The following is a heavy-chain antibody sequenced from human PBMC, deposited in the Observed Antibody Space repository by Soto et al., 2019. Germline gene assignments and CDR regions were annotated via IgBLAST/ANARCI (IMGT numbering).Heavy chain of an antibody. CDR2: IYYSGST. CDR3: ARSLSVDTAMVYGY. V-gene: IGHV4-31*03. Sequence: QVQLQESGPGLVKPSQTLSLTCTVSGGSISSGGYYWSWIRQHPGKGLEWIGYIYYSGSTYYNPSLKSRVTITVNTSKNQFSLKLSSVTAADTAVYYCARSLSVDTAMVYGYWGQGTLVTVSS. CDR1: GGSISSGGYY. J-gene: IGHJ4*02. D-gene: IGHD5-18*01.